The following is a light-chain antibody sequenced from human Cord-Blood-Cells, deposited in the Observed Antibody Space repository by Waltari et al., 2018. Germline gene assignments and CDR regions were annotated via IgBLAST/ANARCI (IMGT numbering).Light chain of an antibody. V-gene: IGKV1-5*03. CDR2: KAS. CDR3: QQYNSYSRS. Sequence: DIQMPQSLSSLSASVGDRVTITCRASQSISSWLAWYQQKPGKAPKLLIYKASSLESGVPSRFSGSGSGTEFTLTISSMQPDDFATYYCQQYNSYSRSFGQGTKLEIK. J-gene: IGKJ2*04. CDR1: QSISSW.